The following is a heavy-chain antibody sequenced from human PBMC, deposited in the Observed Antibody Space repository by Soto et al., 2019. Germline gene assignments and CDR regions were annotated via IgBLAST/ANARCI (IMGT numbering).Heavy chain of an antibody. CDR1: GFSLSTSGMR. J-gene: IGHJ4*01. D-gene: IGHD2-2*02. CDR3: ARQRVYCSSTSCYTGGFDY. V-gene: IGHV2-70*04. CDR2: IDWDDDK. Sequence: GSGPTLVNPTQTLTLTCTFSGFSLSTSGMRVSWIRQPPGKALEWLARIDWDDDKFYSTSLKTRLTISKDTSKNQVVLTMTNMDPVDTATYYCARQRVYCSSTSCYTGGFDYWGHGTLVTVSS.